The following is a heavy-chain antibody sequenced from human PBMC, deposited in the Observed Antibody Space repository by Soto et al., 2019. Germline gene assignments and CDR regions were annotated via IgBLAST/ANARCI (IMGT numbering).Heavy chain of an antibody. CDR1: GFTVSSNY. V-gene: IGHV3-7*01. D-gene: IGHD2-21*02. CDR3: ARRELVSCGGDCYSKYFQY. Sequence: GGSLRLSCAASGFTVSSNYMSWVRQAPGKGLEWVANIKNDGSDKYYGASVKGRFTISRDNAKNSLYLQMDSLRAEDTAVYYCARRELVSCGGDCYSKYFQYWGQGTLVTVSS. CDR2: IKNDGSDK. J-gene: IGHJ1*01.